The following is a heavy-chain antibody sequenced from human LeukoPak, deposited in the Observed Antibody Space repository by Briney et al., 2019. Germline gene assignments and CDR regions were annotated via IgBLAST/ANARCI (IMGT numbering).Heavy chain of an antibody. CDR2: VFYSGTT. J-gene: IGHJ2*01. CDR1: GGSVSSNNYY. D-gene: IGHD4-17*01. Sequence: SETLSLTCTVSGGSVSSNNYYWTWLRQPPGMGLQWIGTVFYSGTTYYNPSLKSRATTSVDTSKNQSSLKLRSVTVADMAVYYCARLARSTRDYSWHFDLWGRGPLVTVSS. V-gene: IGHV4-39*01. CDR3: ARLARSTRDYSWHFDL.